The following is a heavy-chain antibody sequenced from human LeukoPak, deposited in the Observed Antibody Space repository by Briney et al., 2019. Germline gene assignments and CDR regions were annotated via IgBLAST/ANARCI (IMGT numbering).Heavy chain of an antibody. J-gene: IGHJ4*02. Sequence: PSEALSLTCAVSGGSISSSNWWSWVRQPPGKGLEWIGEIYHSGSTNYNPSLKSRVTISVDKSKNQFSLKLSSVTAADTAVYYCARVEAVAGNLVLDYWGQGTLVTVSS. D-gene: IGHD6-19*01. CDR3: ARVEAVAGNLVLDY. CDR2: IYHSGST. CDR1: GGSISSSNW. V-gene: IGHV4-4*02.